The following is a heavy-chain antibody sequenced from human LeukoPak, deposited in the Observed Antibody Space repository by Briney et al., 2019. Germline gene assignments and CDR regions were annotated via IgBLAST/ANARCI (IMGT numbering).Heavy chain of an antibody. CDR3: ARGFPSIAAAGLLDP. CDR1: GGSISSYY. D-gene: IGHD6-25*01. CDR2: IYYSGST. Sequence: PSVTLSLTCTVSGGSISSYYWSWIRQPPGKGLEWIGYIYYSGSTNYNPSLKSRVTISVDTSKNQFSLKLSSVTASDTAVYYCARGFPSIAAAGLLDPWGQGTLVTVSS. V-gene: IGHV4-59*01. J-gene: IGHJ5*02.